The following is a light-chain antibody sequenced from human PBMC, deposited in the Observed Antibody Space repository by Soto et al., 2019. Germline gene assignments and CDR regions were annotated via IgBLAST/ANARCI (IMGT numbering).Light chain of an antibody. CDR1: SSDIGRFNY. J-gene: IGLJ1*01. V-gene: IGLV2-14*01. CDR2: DVS. Sequence: SALTKPASVSGSPGQSITISCSGTSSDIGRFNYVSWYQQHPGKAPKLMICDVSNRPSGVSIRFSGSKSGNTASLTISGLQAEDEAYYYCNSITSTSTYVFGTGTKLTVL. CDR3: NSITSTSTYV.